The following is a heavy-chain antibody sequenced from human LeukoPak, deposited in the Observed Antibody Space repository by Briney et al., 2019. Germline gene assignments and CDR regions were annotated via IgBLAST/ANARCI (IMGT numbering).Heavy chain of an antibody. D-gene: IGHD2-8*01. Sequence: SETLSLTCAVYGGSFSGYYWSWIRQPPGKGLEWIEEINHSGSTNYNPSLKSRVTISVDTSKNQFSLKLSSVTAADTAVYYCARALGYCTNGVRYRRYFDYWGQGTLVTVSS. J-gene: IGHJ4*02. CDR1: GGSFSGYY. CDR2: INHSGST. CDR3: ARALGYCTNGVRYRRYFDY. V-gene: IGHV4-34*01.